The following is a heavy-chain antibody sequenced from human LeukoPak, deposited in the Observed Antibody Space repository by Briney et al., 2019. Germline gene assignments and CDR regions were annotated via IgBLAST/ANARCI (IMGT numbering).Heavy chain of an antibody. J-gene: IGHJ5*02. CDR2: IYHSGST. CDR3: ARAGGRSWFDP. Sequence: PSETLSLTCAVSGGSISSSNWWSWVRQPPGKGLEWIGEIYHSGSTNYNPSLKSRVTISVDTSKNQFSLKLRSVTAADTAVYYCARAGGRSWFDPWGQGTLVTVSS. CDR1: GGSISSSNW. V-gene: IGHV4-4*02.